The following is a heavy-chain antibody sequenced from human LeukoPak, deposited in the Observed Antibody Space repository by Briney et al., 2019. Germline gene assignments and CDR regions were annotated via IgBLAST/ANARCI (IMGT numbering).Heavy chain of an antibody. CDR1: GFTFSSYA. V-gene: IGHV3-30-3*01. CDR3: ASTWAAGRLDY. CDR2: ISYDGSNK. Sequence: PGRSLRLSCAASGFTFSSYAMHWVRQAPGKGLEWVAVISYDGSNKYYADSVKGRFTISRDNSKNTLYLRMNSLRAEDTAVYYCASTWAAGRLDYWGRGTLVTVSS. D-gene: IGHD1-14*01. J-gene: IGHJ4*02.